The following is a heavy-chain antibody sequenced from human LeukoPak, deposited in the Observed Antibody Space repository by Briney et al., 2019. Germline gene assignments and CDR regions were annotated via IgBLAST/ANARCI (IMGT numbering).Heavy chain of an antibody. CDR1: GFTFSSYA. V-gene: IGHV3-23*01. CDR3: ARDEGYSSSSYFDY. D-gene: IGHD6-6*01. Sequence: PGGSLRLSCAASGFTFSSYAMSWVRQAPGKGLEWVSAISGSGGSTYYADSVKGRFTISRDNSKNTLYLQMNSLRAEDTAVYYCARDEGYSSSSYFDYWGQGTLVTVSS. J-gene: IGHJ4*02. CDR2: ISGSGGST.